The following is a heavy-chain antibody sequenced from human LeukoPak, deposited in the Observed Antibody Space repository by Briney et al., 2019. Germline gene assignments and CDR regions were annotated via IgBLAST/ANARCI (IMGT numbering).Heavy chain of an antibody. CDR1: GFTFSSYS. CDR3: ARVIIVATKNPDY. Sequence: AGGSLRLSCAASGFTFSSYSMNWVRQAPGKGLEWLSYISSSSTIIYYADSVKGRFTISRDNAKNSMYLQMHSLRAEDTAVYYCARVIIVATKNPDYWGQGTLVTVSS. V-gene: IGHV3-48*01. D-gene: IGHD5-12*01. J-gene: IGHJ4*02. CDR2: ISSSSTII.